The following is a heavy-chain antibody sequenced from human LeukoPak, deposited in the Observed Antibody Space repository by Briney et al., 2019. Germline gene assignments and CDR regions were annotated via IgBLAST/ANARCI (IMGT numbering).Heavy chain of an antibody. CDR2: MSYRGTTNYRTT. CDR1: GASISSYY. Sequence: SETLSLTCTVSGASISSYYWTWIRQTPGKGLEWIGYMSYRGTTNYRTTNYNPSLRSRVTISEDTSQKQFSLELSSVAAADTAVYYCARGIADRYNWFDPWGQGILVTVAS. CDR3: ARGIADRYNWFDP. J-gene: IGHJ5*02. V-gene: IGHV4-59*12. D-gene: IGHD6-13*01.